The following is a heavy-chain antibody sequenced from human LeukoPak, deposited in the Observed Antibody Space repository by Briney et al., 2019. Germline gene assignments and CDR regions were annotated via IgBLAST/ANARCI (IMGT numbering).Heavy chain of an antibody. J-gene: IGHJ5*02. CDR2: IYPKSGGT. D-gene: IGHD3-9*01. CDR3: ARVSTSGYRDWFDP. Sequence: KPGASVKVSCKTSGYTFADYYIQWVRQAPGQGLEWMGWIYPKSGGTNSAQKFQGRVTMTRDTSISTAYMELSRLRFDDTAVYYCARVSTSGYRDWFDPWGQGTLVTVSS. V-gene: IGHV1-2*02. CDR1: GYTFADYY.